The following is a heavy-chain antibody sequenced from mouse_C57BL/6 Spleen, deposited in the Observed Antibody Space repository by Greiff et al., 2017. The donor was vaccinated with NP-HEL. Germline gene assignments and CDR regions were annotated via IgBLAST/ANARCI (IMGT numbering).Heavy chain of an antibody. CDR3: VRRYAMDY. V-gene: IGHV1-82*01. Sequence: VQLQQSGPELVKPGASVKISCKASGYAFSSSWMNWVKQRPGKGLEWIGRIYPGDGDTNYNGKFKGKATLTADKSSSTAYMQLSSLTSEDSAVYFCVRRYAMDYWGQGTSVTVSS. J-gene: IGHJ4*01. CDR2: IYPGDGDT. CDR1: GYAFSSSW.